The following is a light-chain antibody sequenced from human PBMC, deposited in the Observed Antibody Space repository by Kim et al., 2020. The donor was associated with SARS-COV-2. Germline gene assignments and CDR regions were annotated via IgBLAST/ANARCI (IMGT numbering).Light chain of an antibody. V-gene: IGKV1-27*01. CDR2: GAS. J-gene: IGKJ1*01. CDR3: QKYNTAPWT. CDR1: QDIANS. Sequence: ASVGDRVTITCRASQDIANSLAWYQQKPGTVPKLLIYGASTLQSGVPSRFSGSGSGTEFTLTIGSLQTEDAATYYCQKYNTAPWTFGPGTKVDIK.